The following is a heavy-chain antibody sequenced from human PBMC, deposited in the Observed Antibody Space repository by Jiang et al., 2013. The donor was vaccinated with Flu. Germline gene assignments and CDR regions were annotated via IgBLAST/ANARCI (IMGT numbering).Heavy chain of an antibody. Sequence: GXTFDDYAMHWVRQAPGKGLEWVSGISWNSGSIGYADSVKGRFTISRDNAKNSLYLQMNSLRAEDTALYYCAKDILPTVTTPYFDYWGQGTLVTVSS. CDR2: ISWNSGSI. J-gene: IGHJ4*02. CDR1: GXTFDDYA. V-gene: IGHV3-9*01. D-gene: IGHD4-17*01. CDR3: AKDILPTVTTPYFDY.